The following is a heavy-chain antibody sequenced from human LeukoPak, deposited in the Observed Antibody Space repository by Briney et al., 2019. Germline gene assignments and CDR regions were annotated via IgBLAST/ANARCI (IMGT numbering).Heavy chain of an antibody. Sequence: GGSLRLSCAASGFTFSSYSMNWVRQAPGKGLEWVSSISSSSSYIYYADSVKGRFTISRDNAKNSLYLQMNSLRAEDTAVYYCATEWELQAFDYWGQGTLVTVSS. CDR2: ISSSSSYI. J-gene: IGHJ4*02. CDR1: GFTFSSYS. D-gene: IGHD1-26*01. CDR3: ATEWELQAFDY. V-gene: IGHV3-21*01.